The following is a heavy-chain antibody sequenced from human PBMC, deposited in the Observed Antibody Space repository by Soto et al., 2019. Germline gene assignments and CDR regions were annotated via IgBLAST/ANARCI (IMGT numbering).Heavy chain of an antibody. CDR3: AKEPSGAISHWFDP. V-gene: IGHV3-9*01. CDR2: ISWNSGSI. CDR1: GFTFDDYA. J-gene: IGHJ5*02. D-gene: IGHD2-2*02. Sequence: GGSLRLSCAASGFTFDDYAMHWVRQAPGKGLEWVSGISWNSGSIGYADSVKGRFTISRDNAKNSLYLQMNSLRAEDTALYYCAKEPSGAISHWFDPWRQGTLVTVSS.